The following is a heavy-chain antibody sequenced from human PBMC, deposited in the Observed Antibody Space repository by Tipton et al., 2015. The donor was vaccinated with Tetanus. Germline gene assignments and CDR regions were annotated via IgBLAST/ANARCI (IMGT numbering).Heavy chain of an antibody. D-gene: IGHD2-8*01. V-gene: IGHV5-51*01. CDR1: GYIFNNYW. CDR3: ARAHCTDGVCNFDF. Sequence: QLVQSGGEVKKPGESLKISCKGSGYIFNNYWIGWVRQKPGKGLEWMGYIYPGDSDTRYSTYFQGQVTISVDKSINTAYLQWSSLKASDSSMFYCARAHCTDGVCNFDFWSQGALVTVAS. CDR2: IYPGDSDT. J-gene: IGHJ4*02.